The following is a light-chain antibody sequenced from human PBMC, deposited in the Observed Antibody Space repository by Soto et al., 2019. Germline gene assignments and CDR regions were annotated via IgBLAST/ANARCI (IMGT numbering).Light chain of an antibody. CDR3: QHYNSYSEA. Sequence: DIQMTQSPSTLSGSVGDRVTITCRASQTMSSWLAWQQQKPGKAPKLLIYKASTVKSGGPSRFSGSGSGTEFTLTISSLQPDDFATYYCQHYNSYSEAFGQGTKVDI. V-gene: IGKV1-5*03. CDR2: KAS. CDR1: QTMSSW. J-gene: IGKJ1*01.